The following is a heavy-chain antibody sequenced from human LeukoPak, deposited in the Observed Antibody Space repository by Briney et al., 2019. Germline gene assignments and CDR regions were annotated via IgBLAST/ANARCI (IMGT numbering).Heavy chain of an antibody. CDR2: IYTSGST. J-gene: IGHJ4*02. D-gene: IGHD4-11*01. CDR1: GGSISSGTYY. Sequence: PSETLSLTCTVSGGSISSGTYYWSWIRQPAGKGLEWIGRIYTSGSTNYNPSLRSRLTISLDTSKNQFSLRLSSVTAADTAMYYCARATVSTIGDYFDYWGQGTLVTVSS. V-gene: IGHV4-61*02. CDR3: ARATVSTIGDYFDY.